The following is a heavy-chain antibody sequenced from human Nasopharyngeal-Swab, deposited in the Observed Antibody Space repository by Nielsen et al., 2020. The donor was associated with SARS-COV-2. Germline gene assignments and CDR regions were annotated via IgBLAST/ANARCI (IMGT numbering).Heavy chain of an antibody. CDR1: GFTFSSYA. J-gene: IGHJ5*02. CDR2: ISNNAVST. CDR3: VTVGDTGWFDR. D-gene: IGHD2-21*02. Sequence: GESLKISCSASGFTFSSYAMHWVRQPPGKGPESLSAISNNAVSTSYADSVKGRFTISRDNSKNTLYLQMSGLRDEDTAIYYCVTVGDTGWFDRWGQGTLVTVSS. V-gene: IGHV3-64D*06.